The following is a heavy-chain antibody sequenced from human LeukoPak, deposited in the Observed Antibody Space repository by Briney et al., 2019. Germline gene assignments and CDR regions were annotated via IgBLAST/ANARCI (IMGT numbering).Heavy chain of an antibody. V-gene: IGHV3-64*01. CDR2: ISSNGGST. CDR3: AREEGVDTAMVLAY. D-gene: IGHD5-18*01. Sequence: GGSLRLSCAASGFTFSSYAMHWVRQAPGKGLEYVSAISSNGGSTYYANSVKGRFTISRDNAKNSLYLQMNSLRAEDTAVYYCAREEGVDTAMVLAYWGQGTLVTVSS. CDR1: GFTFSSYA. J-gene: IGHJ4*02.